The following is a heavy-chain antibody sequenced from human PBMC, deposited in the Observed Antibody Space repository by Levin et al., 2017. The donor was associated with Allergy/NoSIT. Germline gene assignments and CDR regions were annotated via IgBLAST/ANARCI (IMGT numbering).Heavy chain of an antibody. Sequence: GESLKISCAASGFTFSSYGMHWVRQAPGKGLEWVAVISYDGSNKYYADSVKGRFTISRDNSKNTLYLQMNSLRAEDTAVYYCAKDYVHLSGSYFISGAFDSWGQGTMVTVSS. V-gene: IGHV3-30*18. CDR2: ISYDGSNK. D-gene: IGHD1-26*01. CDR1: GFTFSSYG. CDR3: AKDYVHLSGSYFISGAFDS. J-gene: IGHJ3*02.